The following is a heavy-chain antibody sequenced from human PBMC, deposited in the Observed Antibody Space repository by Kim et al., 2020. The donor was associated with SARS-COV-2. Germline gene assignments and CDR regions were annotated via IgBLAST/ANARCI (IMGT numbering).Heavy chain of an antibody. CDR2: IIPIFGTA. D-gene: IGHD6-19*01. V-gene: IGHV1-69*13. Sequence: SVKVSCKASGGTFSSYAISWVRQAPGQGLEWMGGIIPIFGTANYAQKFQGRVTITADESTSTAYMELSSLRSEDTAVYYCARQQSIAVAVLFDYWGQGTLVTVSS. J-gene: IGHJ4*02. CDR1: GGTFSSYA. CDR3: ARQQSIAVAVLFDY.